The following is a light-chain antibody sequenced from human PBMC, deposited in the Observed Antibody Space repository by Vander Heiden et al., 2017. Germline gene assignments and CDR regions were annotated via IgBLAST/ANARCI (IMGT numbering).Light chain of an antibody. J-gene: IGKJ1*01. CDR1: QSISSR. CDR2: EAS. Sequence: DIQITQSPSTQSASVGERITITCRASQSISSRLAWYQQKPGKAPKLLIYEASSLEGGVPSRFSGSGSGTEFTLTISSLQPDDFATYYCQQYNTYSTFGQGTKVEIE. CDR3: QQYNTYST. V-gene: IGKV1-5*03.